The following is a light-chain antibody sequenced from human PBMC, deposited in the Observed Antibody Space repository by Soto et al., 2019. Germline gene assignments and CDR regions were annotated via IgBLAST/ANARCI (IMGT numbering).Light chain of an antibody. CDR2: EVS. V-gene: IGLV2-14*01. J-gene: IGLJ2*01. CDR3: SSYTFSTTLA. Sequence: QSALTQPASVSGSPGQSITLSCTGTSSDVGGYNYVSWYQQHPGKAPKLMIYEVSNRPSGVSNRFSGSKSGNTASLTISGLQAEDEADYYCSSYTFSTTLAFGGGTKLTVL. CDR1: SSDVGGYNY.